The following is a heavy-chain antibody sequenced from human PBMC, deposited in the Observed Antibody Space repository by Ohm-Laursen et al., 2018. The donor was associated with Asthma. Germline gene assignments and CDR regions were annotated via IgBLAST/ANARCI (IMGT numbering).Heavy chain of an antibody. CDR2: ISSSSSTI. J-gene: IGHJ6*02. Sequence: SLRLSCAASGFTFSSYSMNWVRQAPGKGLEWVSYISSSSSTIYYADSVKGRFTISRDNAKNSLYLQMNSLRADDTAVYYCATWTGNYPLDVWGQGTKVTVSS. CDR3: ATWTGNYPLDV. D-gene: IGHD3/OR15-3a*01. V-gene: IGHV3-48*01. CDR1: GFTFSSYS.